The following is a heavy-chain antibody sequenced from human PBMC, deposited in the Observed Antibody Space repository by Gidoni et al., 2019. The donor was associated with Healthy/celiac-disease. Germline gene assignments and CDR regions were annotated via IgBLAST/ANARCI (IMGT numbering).Heavy chain of an antibody. CDR2: SYYSGST. CDR1: GGSVSSGSYY. J-gene: IGHJ2*01. V-gene: IGHV4-61*01. D-gene: IGHD6-19*01. CDR3: AREISSGYWYFDL. Sequence: QVQLQESGPGLVKPSETLSLPCTVSGGSVSSGSYYWSWIRQPPGKGLEWIGYSYYSGSTNYNPSLKSRVTISVDTSKNQFSLKLSSVTAADTAVYYCAREISSGYWYFDLWGRGTLVTVSS.